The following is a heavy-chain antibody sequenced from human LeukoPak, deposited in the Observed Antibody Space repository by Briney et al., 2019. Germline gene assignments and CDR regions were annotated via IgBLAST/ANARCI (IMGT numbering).Heavy chain of an antibody. V-gene: IGHV1-69*02. CDR1: GYTFTSYY. D-gene: IGHD3-16*01. CDR2: IIPILGIA. Sequence: SVKVSCKASGYTFTSYYMHWVRQAPGQGLEWMGRIIPILGIANYAQEFQGRVTITADKSTSTAYMELSSLRSEDTAVYYCASSLAPVNWFDPWGQGTLVTVSS. J-gene: IGHJ5*02. CDR3: ASSLAPVNWFDP.